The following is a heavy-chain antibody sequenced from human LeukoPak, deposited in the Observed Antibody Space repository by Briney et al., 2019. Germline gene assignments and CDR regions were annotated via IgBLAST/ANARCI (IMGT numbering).Heavy chain of an antibody. Sequence: SETLSLTCTVSGGSISSGGYYWSWIRQHPGKGLEWIGYIYYSGSTYYNPSLKSRVTISVDTSKNQFSLKLSSVTAADTAVYYCARQARTYYYDSSGYLGEKYYFDYWGQGTLVTVSS. J-gene: IGHJ4*02. V-gene: IGHV4-31*03. CDR2: IYYSGST. CDR3: ARQARTYYYDSSGYLGEKYYFDY. D-gene: IGHD3-22*01. CDR1: GGSISSGGYY.